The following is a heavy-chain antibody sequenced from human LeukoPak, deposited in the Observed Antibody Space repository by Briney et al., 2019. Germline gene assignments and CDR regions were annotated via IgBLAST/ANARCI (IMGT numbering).Heavy chain of an antibody. V-gene: IGHV4-59*08. Sequence: PSETLSLTCTVSGGSINYYFWNWVRQPPGKTLEWIGSNYHTGSANYNPSLKSRVSMSVDTSNNQFSLILTSVTDADTAVSYCSRRGTARRYDVLDFWGLGTTVAVSS. J-gene: IGHJ6*02. CDR2: NYHTGSA. CDR3: SRRGTARRYDVLDF. CDR1: GGSINYYF. D-gene: IGHD1/OR15-1a*01.